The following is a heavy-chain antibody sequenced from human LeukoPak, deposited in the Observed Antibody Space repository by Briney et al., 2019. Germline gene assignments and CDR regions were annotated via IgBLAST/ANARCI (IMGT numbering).Heavy chain of an antibody. CDR2: INPNSGGT. CDR3: ARARTTVSSLGY. V-gene: IGHV1-2*02. Sequence: ASVKVSCKASGYTFTSYGISWVRQAPGQGLEWMGWINPNSGGTNYAQKFQGRVTMTRDTSISTAYMELSRLRSDDTAVYYCARARTTVSSLGYWGQGTLVTVSS. D-gene: IGHD4-17*01. CDR1: GYTFTSYG. J-gene: IGHJ4*02.